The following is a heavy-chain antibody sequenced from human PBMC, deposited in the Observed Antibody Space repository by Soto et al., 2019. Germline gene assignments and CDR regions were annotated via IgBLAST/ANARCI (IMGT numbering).Heavy chain of an antibody. CDR3: AIRYCYAQYYYYYGMDV. Sequence: QVQLVQSGAEVKKPGSSVKVSCKASGGTFSSYAISWVRQAPGQGLEWMGGIIPIFGTANYAQKFQGRVTITADESTSTAYMELSSLRSEHTAVYYCAIRYCYAQYYYYYGMDVWGQGTTVTVSS. CDR1: GGTFSSYA. V-gene: IGHV1-69*01. D-gene: IGHD5-18*01. J-gene: IGHJ6*02. CDR2: IIPIFGTA.